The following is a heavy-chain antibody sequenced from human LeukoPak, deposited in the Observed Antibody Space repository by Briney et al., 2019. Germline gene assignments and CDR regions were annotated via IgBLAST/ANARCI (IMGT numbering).Heavy chain of an antibody. V-gene: IGHV1-2*02. CDR2: INPNSGGT. Sequence: GASVKVSCKASGYTFTGYYMQWVRQAPGQGLEWMGWINPNSGGTNYAQKFQGRVTMTRDTSISTAYMELSRLRSDDTAVYYCAXXXXXTDGVCSDAFDIWGQGTMVTVSS. D-gene: IGHD2-8*01. J-gene: IGHJ3*02. CDR1: GYTFTGYY. CDR3: AXXXXXTDGVCSDAFDI.